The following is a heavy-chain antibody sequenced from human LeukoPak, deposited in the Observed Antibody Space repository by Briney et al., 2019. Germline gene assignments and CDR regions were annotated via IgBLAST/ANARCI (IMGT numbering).Heavy chain of an antibody. Sequence: SQTLSLTCTVSGGSLSSGSYYWSWIRQPAGKGLEWIGSIYYSGSTYYNPSLKSRVTISVDTSKNQFSLKLDSVTAADTAVFYCARHYYDSSGYDAFDIWGQGTMVTVSS. CDR3: ARHYYDSSGYDAFDI. CDR1: GGSLSSGSYY. J-gene: IGHJ3*02. CDR2: IYYSGST. D-gene: IGHD3-22*01. V-gene: IGHV4-61*10.